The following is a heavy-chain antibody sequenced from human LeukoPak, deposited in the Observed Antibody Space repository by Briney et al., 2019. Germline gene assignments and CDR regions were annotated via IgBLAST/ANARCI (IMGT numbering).Heavy chain of an antibody. CDR3: ASDYNY. Sequence: GGSLRLSRAASGLTFVSYSMNSVRQAPGKGLEWVSYISSCSSTIYYADSVKGRFTISRDNAKNSQYLQMNSLRDEDTAVYYCASDYNYWGQGTLVTVSS. J-gene: IGHJ4*02. D-gene: IGHD4-11*01. CDR1: GLTFVSYS. CDR2: ISSCSSTI. V-gene: IGHV3-48*02.